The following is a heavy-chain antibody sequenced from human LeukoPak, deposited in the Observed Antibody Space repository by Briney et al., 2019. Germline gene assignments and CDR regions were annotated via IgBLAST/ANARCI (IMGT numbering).Heavy chain of an antibody. D-gene: IGHD6-19*01. J-gene: IGHJ4*02. CDR3: ARQGSNSSGWYPVDD. V-gene: IGHV1-2*02. CDR2: INPNSRGT. Sequence: ASVKVSCKASGYSFTDYYMHWVRQAPGQGLEWMGWINPNSRGTNYAQTFQGRVTLARDTSISTAYLELSSLASDDTTVYFCARQGSNSSGWYPVDDWGQGTLVTVSS. CDR1: GYSFTDYY.